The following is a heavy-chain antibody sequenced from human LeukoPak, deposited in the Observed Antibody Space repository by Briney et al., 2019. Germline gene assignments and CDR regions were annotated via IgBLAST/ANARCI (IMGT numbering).Heavy chain of an antibody. J-gene: IGHJ5*02. CDR1: GGSISSGSYY. Sequence: KPSQTLSLTCTVSGGSISSGSYYWSWIRQPAGKGLEWIGRIYTSGSTNYNPSLKSRVTISVDTSKNQFSLKLSSVTAADTAVYYCARDTRATSNWFDPWGQGTLVTVSS. V-gene: IGHV4-61*02. CDR2: IYTSGST. CDR3: ARDTRATSNWFDP. D-gene: IGHD2-15*01.